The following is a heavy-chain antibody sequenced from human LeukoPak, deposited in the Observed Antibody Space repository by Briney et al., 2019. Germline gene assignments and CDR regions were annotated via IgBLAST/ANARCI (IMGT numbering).Heavy chain of an antibody. J-gene: IGHJ4*02. V-gene: IGHV4-61*02. Sequence: SESLSLTCTVSGGSISSGGHYWSWIRQPAGKGLEYLGRIYSTGSTNYNPSLRSRVTISVDTSKNHFSLKLSSVTAADTAVYYCARDQTYSGSGIYTYFDYWGQGILVTVSS. CDR2: IYSTGST. D-gene: IGHD3-10*01. CDR1: GGSISSGGHY. CDR3: ARDQTYSGSGIYTYFDY.